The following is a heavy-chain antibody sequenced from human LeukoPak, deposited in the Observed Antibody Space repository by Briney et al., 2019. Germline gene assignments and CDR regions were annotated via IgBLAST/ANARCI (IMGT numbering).Heavy chain of an antibody. V-gene: IGHV3-30*03. Sequence: GGSLRLSCAASGFTFSSYGTHWVRQAPGKGLEWLTVISYDGNNKYYADSVKGRFTISRDNSKNTLYLQMNSLRAEDTAVYYCGRGHWGLDYWGQGALVTVSS. CDR1: GFTFSSYG. J-gene: IGHJ4*02. CDR2: ISYDGNNK. D-gene: IGHD7-27*01. CDR3: GRGHWGLDY.